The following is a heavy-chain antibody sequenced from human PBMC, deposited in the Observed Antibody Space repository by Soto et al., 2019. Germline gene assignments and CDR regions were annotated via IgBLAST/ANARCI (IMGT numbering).Heavy chain of an antibody. CDR3: ARDGDRYFDWLGGFDP. V-gene: IGHV1-3*01. D-gene: IGHD3-9*01. CDR2: INAGNGNT. J-gene: IGHJ5*02. CDR1: GYTFTSYA. Sequence: ASVKVSCKASGYTFTSYAMHWVRQAPGQRLEWMGWINAGNGNTKYSQKFQGRVTITRDTSASTAYMELSSLRSEDTAVYYCARDGDRYFDWLGGFDPWGQGTLVTVSS.